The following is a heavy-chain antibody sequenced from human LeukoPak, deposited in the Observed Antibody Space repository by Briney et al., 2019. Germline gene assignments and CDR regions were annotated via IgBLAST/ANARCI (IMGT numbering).Heavy chain of an antibody. Sequence: GGSLRLSCAASGFTFSSYGMHWVRQAPGKGLEWVAVIWYDGSNKYYADSVKGRFTISRDNSKNTLYLQMNSLRAEDTAVYYCARDRRDIAVAGTRGGSGFDYWGQGTLVTVSS. D-gene: IGHD6-19*01. V-gene: IGHV3-33*01. J-gene: IGHJ4*02. CDR1: GFTFSSYG. CDR2: IWYDGSNK. CDR3: ARDRRDIAVAGTRGGSGFDY.